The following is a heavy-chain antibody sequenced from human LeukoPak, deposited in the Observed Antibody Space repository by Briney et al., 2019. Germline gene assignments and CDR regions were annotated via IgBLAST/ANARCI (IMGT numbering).Heavy chain of an antibody. CDR1: GFTFSSYT. J-gene: IGHJ4*02. CDR2: ITTSDGNT. V-gene: IGHV3-23*01. Sequence: AGGSLRLSCAASGFTFSSYTMSWVRQAPGKGLEWVSTITTSDGNTYYADSVKGRFTVSRDNSKNTLFLQMNSLRAEDTAVYYCAYLGDYDFWSGSSGIDYWGQGTLVTVSS. CDR3: AYLGDYDFWSGSSGIDY. D-gene: IGHD3-3*01.